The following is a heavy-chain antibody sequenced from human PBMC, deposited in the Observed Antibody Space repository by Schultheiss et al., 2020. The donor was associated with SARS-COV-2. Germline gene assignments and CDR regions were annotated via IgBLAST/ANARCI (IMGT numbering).Heavy chain of an antibody. D-gene: IGHD3-3*01. Sequence: SVKVSYKASGGTFSSYAISWVRQAPGQGLEWMGGIIPIFGTANYAQKFQGRVTITADESTSTAYMELSSLRSEDTAVYHCARDRYDFWSGYVSYWYFDLWGRGTLVTVSS. CDR3: ARDRYDFWSGYVSYWYFDL. J-gene: IGHJ2*01. V-gene: IGHV1-69*13. CDR1: GGTFSSYA. CDR2: IIPIFGTA.